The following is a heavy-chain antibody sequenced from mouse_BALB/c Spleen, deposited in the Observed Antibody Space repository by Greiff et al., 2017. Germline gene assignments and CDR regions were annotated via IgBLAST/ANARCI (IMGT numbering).Heavy chain of an antibody. D-gene: IGHD2-2*01. J-gene: IGHJ1*01. Sequence: VQVVESGPGLVAPSQSLSITCTVSGFSLTGYGVNWVRQPPGKGLEWLGMIWGDGSTDYNSALKSRLSISKDNSKSQVFLKMNSLQTDDTARYYCARSYGYDGDWYFDVWGAGTTVTVSS. CDR1: GFSLTGYG. CDR3: ARSYGYDGDWYFDV. CDR2: IWGDGST. V-gene: IGHV2-6-7*01.